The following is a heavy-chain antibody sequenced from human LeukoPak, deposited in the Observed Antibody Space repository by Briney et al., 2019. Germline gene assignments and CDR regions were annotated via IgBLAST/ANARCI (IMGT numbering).Heavy chain of an antibody. CDR2: ISTSSSTI. CDR1: GFTFSSYE. CDR3: ARESYIYRAVDY. J-gene: IGHJ4*02. Sequence: GGSLRLSCAASGFTFSSYEMNWVRQAPGKGLEWVSYISTSSSTIYYADSVKGRFTISRDNAKDSLYLRMNSLRAEDTAVYYCARESYIYRAVDYWGQGTLVTVSS. D-gene: IGHD5-24*01. V-gene: IGHV3-48*01.